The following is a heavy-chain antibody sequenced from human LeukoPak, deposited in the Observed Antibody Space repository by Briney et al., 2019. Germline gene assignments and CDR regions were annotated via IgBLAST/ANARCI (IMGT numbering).Heavy chain of an antibody. D-gene: IGHD3-16*01. J-gene: IGHJ4*02. V-gene: IGHV4-39*01. CDR1: GGSISSSSYY. CDR3: ARHDYFIDY. Sequence: SETLSLTCTVSGGSISSSSYYWGWIRQPPGKGLEWIGSIYYSGSTYYNPSLKSRVTISVDTSKNQFSLKLSSVTAADTAMYYCARHDYFIDYWGQGTLVTVSS. CDR2: IYYSGST.